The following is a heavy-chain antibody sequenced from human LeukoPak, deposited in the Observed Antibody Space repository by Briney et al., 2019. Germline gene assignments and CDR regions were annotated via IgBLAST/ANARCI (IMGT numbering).Heavy chain of an antibody. Sequence: GGSLRLSCAASGFSFISYEMNWVRQAPGKGLEWVSYISSSAGTIYYADSVKGRFTISRDNAKNSLYLQMNSLRAEDTAVYYCARDGKPGNFDYWGQGTLVTVSS. CDR2: ISSSAGTI. CDR1: GFSFISYE. V-gene: IGHV3-48*03. CDR3: ARDGKPGNFDY. D-gene: IGHD7-27*01. J-gene: IGHJ4*02.